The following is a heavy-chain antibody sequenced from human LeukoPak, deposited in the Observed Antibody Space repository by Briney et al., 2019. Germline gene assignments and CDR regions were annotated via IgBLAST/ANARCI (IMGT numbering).Heavy chain of an antibody. CDR1: GYTFTNCG. J-gene: IGHJ6*03. Sequence: ASVKVSCKASGYTFTNCGISWVRQAPGQGLESMGWISAYNGNTNYAQKLQGRVTMTTDTSTSTAYMELRSLRSDDTAVYYCARVGGYDFYYYYMDVWGKGTTVTVSS. CDR3: ARVGGYDFYYYYMDV. CDR2: ISAYNGNT. D-gene: IGHD5-12*01. V-gene: IGHV1-18*01.